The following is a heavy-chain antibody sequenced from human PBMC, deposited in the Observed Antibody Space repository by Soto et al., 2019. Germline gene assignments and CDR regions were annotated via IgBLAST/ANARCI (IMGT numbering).Heavy chain of an antibody. CDR3: GDLDGSYFGKDV. Sequence: EVQLVASGGGLVKPGGSLRLSCGASKVTAWMSWVRQAPGKGLEWVGRIKSKAVGETIDYAAPVQGRFTISRDDSKDMVYLEMNSLKIEDTAVYSCGDLDGSYFGKDVWGQGTTVIVSS. CDR1: KVTAW. CDR2: IKSKAVGETI. J-gene: IGHJ6*02. V-gene: IGHV3-15*01. D-gene: IGHD3-10*01.